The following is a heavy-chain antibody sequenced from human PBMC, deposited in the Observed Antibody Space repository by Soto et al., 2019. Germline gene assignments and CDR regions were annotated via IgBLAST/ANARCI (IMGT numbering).Heavy chain of an antibody. V-gene: IGHV1-69*13. CDR1: GGTFSSYA. CDR2: IIPIFGTA. Sequence: SVKVSCKASGGTFSSYAISWVRQAPGQGLEWMGGIIPIFGTANYAQKFQGRVTITADESTSTAYMELSSLRSEDTAVYYCARAPQPAAIHDAGYYYYGMDVWGQGTTVTVSS. D-gene: IGHD2-2*02. CDR3: ARAPQPAAIHDAGYYYYGMDV. J-gene: IGHJ6*02.